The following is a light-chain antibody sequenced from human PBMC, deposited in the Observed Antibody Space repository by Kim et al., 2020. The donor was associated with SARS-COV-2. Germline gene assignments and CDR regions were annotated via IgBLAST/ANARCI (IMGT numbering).Light chain of an antibody. CDR1: QDMGNY. V-gene: IGKV1-33*01. Sequence: PSSLSASGGDRVTITCQASQDMGNYLNWYQQKPGKAPKLLIYDAFNLETGGPSKFSVSGSGTHFVFTIGSLQPEDLGTYYCQQYGAFGQGTKLEI. J-gene: IGKJ2*01. CDR2: DAF. CDR3: QQYGA.